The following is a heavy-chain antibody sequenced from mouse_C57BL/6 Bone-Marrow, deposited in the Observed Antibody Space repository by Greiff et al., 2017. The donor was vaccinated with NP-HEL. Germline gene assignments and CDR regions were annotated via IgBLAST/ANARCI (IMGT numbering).Heavy chain of an antibody. CDR2: ISDGGSYT. V-gene: IGHV5-4*03. J-gene: IGHJ2*01. CDR3: ARAIITSVSYFDY. CDR1: GFTFSSYA. D-gene: IGHD1-1*01. Sequence: EVKLMESGGGLVKPGGSLKLSCAASGFTFSSYAMSWVRQTPEKRLEWVATISDGGSYTYYPDNFKGRFTLSRDNAKTNLYLQMSHLKSEDAAMYYCARAIITSVSYFDYWGQGTTLTVSS.